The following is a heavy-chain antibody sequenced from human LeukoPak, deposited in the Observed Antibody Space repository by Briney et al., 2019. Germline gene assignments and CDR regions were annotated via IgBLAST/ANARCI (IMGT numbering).Heavy chain of an antibody. Sequence: ASVTVSCKASGYTFTSYDINWVRQATGQGLEWMGWMNPNSGNTGYAQKFQGRVTMTRNTSISTAYMELSSLRSEDTAVYYCASYGDYGDAFDIWGQGTMVTVSS. CDR3: ASYGDYGDAFDI. J-gene: IGHJ3*02. D-gene: IGHD4-17*01. V-gene: IGHV1-8*01. CDR2: MNPNSGNT. CDR1: GYTFTSYD.